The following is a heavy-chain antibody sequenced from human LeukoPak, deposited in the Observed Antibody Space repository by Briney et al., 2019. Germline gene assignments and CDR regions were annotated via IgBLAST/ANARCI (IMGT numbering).Heavy chain of an antibody. D-gene: IGHD3-10*01. CDR2: ISSSGSTI. CDR3: ARFALSGSYLTHLYFDY. J-gene: IGHJ4*02. V-gene: IGHV3-11*01. CDR1: GFTFSDYY. Sequence: GGSLRLSCAASGFTFSDYYMSWIRQAPGKGLEWVSYISSSGSTIYYADSVKGRFTISRDNAKNSPYLQMNSLRAEDTAVYYCARFALSGSYLTHLYFDYWGQGTLVTVSS.